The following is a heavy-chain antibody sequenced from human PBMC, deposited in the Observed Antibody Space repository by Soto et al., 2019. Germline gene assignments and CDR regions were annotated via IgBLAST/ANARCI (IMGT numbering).Heavy chain of an antibody. CDR2: IYYSGGT. Sequence: SETLSLTCTVSGGSVSSGSYYWSWIRQPPGKGLEWIGYIYYSGGTNCNPSLKSRITISVDTSKNQFSLKLFSVTAADTAMYYCARDRASSSPNLLHYWGRGTLVTVSS. D-gene: IGHD6-6*01. J-gene: IGHJ4*02. CDR3: ARDRASSSPNLLHY. V-gene: IGHV4-61*01. CDR1: GGSVSSGSYY.